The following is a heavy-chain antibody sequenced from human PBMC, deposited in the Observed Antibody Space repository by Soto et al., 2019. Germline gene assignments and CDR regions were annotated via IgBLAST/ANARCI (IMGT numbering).Heavy chain of an antibody. CDR1: GGSFSGYY. V-gene: IGHV4-34*01. J-gene: IGHJ4*02. CDR3: ERGRIVGATIDY. D-gene: IGHD1-26*01. CDR2: INHSGST. Sequence: QVQLQQWGAGLLKPSETLSLTCAVYGGSFSGYYWSWIRQPPGKGLEWIGEINHSGSTNYNPSLNSRVTISVDTSKNQFSLKLSSVTAADTAVYYCERGRIVGATIDYWGQGTLVTVSS.